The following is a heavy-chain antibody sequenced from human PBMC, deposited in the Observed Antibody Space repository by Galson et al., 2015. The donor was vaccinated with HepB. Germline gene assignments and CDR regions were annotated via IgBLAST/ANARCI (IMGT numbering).Heavy chain of an antibody. D-gene: IGHD6-19*01. Sequence: SLRLSCAASGFTFSSYGMHWVRQAPGKGLEWVAVIPFDGGNKYYADSVKGRFTISRDNSKNTLYLQMNSLRGEDTAVYYCAKIFGRPRAVAGTPPFYYYGMHVWGQGTTVTVSS. J-gene: IGHJ6*02. CDR2: IPFDGGNK. V-gene: IGHV3-30*18. CDR1: GFTFSSYG. CDR3: AKIFGRPRAVAGTPPFYYYGMHV.